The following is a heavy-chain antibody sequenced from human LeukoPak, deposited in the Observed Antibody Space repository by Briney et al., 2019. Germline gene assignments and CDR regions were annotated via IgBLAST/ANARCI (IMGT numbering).Heavy chain of an antibody. CDR2: IRRKGYGGTT. J-gene: IGHJ6*04. Sequence: PGGSLRLSCAASGFTFSSYWMSWVRQAPGKGLEWVGFIRRKGYGGTTEYAPSVKGRFIISRDDSKSTAYLQMNSLKTEDTAVYYCTRDHDFWSGPFDVWGKGTTVTVSS. V-gene: IGHV3-49*04. D-gene: IGHD3-3*01. CDR3: TRDHDFWSGPFDV. CDR1: GFTFSSYW.